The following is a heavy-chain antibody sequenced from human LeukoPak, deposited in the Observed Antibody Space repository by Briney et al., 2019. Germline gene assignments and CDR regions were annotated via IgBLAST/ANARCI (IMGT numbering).Heavy chain of an antibody. D-gene: IGHD2-21*01. V-gene: IGHV3-7*01. CDR1: GFTISSFW. J-gene: IGHJ1*01. CDR3: AIIGTPGETEYYRL. Sequence: GGSLRLSCAASGFTISSFWMSWVRQAPGKGPEWLVTIRYDAGTRYYADSMRGRFTISRDNAQNSLYLQINSLRAEDTAIYYCAIIGTPGETEYYRLWGQGTRVTVSS. CDR2: IRYDAGTR.